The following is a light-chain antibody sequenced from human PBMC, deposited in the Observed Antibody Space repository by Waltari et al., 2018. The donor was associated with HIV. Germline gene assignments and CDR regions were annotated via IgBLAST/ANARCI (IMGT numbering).Light chain of an antibody. V-gene: IGLV2-23*02. Sequence: QPALTQSASVSGSPGQSITISCTGTSSAVGAETLVSWYQQHPGEVPKLLIYDVTTRPSGVSTRFSGSKSGNTASLTISGLQAEDEADYYCCSYAGSGLVFGGGTKLTVL. CDR1: SSAVGAETL. CDR2: DVT. J-gene: IGLJ3*02. CDR3: CSYAGSGLV.